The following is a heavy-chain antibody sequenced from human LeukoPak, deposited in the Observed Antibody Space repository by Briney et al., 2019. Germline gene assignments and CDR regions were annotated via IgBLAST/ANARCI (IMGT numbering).Heavy chain of an antibody. CDR3: AKQLGYCSNGSCYFPY. V-gene: IGHV3-23*01. Sequence: GGSLRLSRAASGFTFSSSAMSWVRQAPGKGLEWVSAISNNGGYTYYADSVQGRFTISRDNSKSTLCLQMSSLRAEDTAVYYCAKQLGYCSNGSCYFPYWGQGTLVTVSS. D-gene: IGHD2-15*01. J-gene: IGHJ4*02. CDR1: GFTFSSSA. CDR2: ISNNGGYT.